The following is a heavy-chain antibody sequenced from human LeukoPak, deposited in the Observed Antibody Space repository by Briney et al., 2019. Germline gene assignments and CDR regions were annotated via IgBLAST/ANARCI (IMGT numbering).Heavy chain of an antibody. CDR3: ARHRGSCSGGSCYEYFEY. CDR1: GGSISSSSYY. V-gene: IGHV4-39*01. J-gene: IGHJ1*01. CDR2: IYYSGNT. Sequence: SKTLSLTCTVSGGSISSSSYYWGWIRQPPGKGLEWIGSIYYSGNTYYNPSLKSRVTISVDTSENQFSLNLRSVTAADTAVYYCARHRGSCSGGSCYEYFEYWGQGTLVTVSS. D-gene: IGHD2-15*01.